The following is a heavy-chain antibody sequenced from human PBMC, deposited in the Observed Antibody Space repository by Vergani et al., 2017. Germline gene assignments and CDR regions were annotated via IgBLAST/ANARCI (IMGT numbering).Heavy chain of an antibody. D-gene: IGHD3-16*02. Sequence: EVQLLESGGGLVQPGGSLRLSCAASGYTFSSYAVSWVRQAPGKGLDWVSAISGSGLSTFYADSGKGRFTISRDNSKNTLYLQMNSLRAEDTAVYYCAISVMIMFWGFIPSGFWGQGTLVTVSS. J-gene: IGHJ4*02. V-gene: IGHV3-23*01. CDR1: GYTFSSYA. CDR2: ISGSGLST. CDR3: AISVMIMFWGFIPSGF.